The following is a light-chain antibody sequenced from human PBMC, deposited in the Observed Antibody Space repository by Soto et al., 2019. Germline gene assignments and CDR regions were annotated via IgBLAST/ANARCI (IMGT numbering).Light chain of an antibody. J-gene: IGLJ3*02. CDR3: ATWDDRLTAWV. CDR2: YND. CDR1: XSNIGSNA. V-gene: IGLV1-36*01. Sequence: QSVLTQSPSVSGAPRQSVNISCSGNXSNIGSNAVHWYQQLPGKAPKLLMYYNDMLPSGVSDRFSGSKSGTSASLAISGLQSEDEGDYYCATWDDRLTAWVFGGGTKLTVL.